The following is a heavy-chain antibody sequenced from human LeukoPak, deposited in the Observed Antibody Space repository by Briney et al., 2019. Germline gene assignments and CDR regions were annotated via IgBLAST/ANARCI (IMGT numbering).Heavy chain of an antibody. Sequence: GGSLRLSCAASGFTFSDNYMTWVRQALGKGLEWVSYISSTANLKYYADSVKGRFTISRDNTKNSLYLQMSSLRVEDTAVYYCARVPRGALLPFDDWGQGTLVTVSS. CDR3: ARVPRGALLPFDD. CDR1: GFTFSDNY. CDR2: ISSTANLK. D-gene: IGHD2-15*01. J-gene: IGHJ4*02. V-gene: IGHV3-11*01.